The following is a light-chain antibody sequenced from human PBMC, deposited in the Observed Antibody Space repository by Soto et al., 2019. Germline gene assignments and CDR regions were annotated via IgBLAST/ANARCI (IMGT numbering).Light chain of an antibody. V-gene: IGKV1-5*01. CDR1: QSISSW. J-gene: IGKJ1*01. CDR2: DAF. CDR3: QQYNSYSPLT. Sequence: DIQMTQSPXTXSXXXRXXXTXXCRVSQSISSWLVWYQQKPGKAPKLLMYDAFSLESGVPSRFSGSRSGTEFILTISSLQPDDFATYYCQQYNSYSPLTFGQGTKVDIK.